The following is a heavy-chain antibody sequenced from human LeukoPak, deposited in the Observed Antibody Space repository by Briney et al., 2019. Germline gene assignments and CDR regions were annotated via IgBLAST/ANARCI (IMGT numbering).Heavy chain of an antibody. J-gene: IGHJ3*02. CDR2: ISAYNGNT. CDR1: GYTFTSYG. Sequence: ASVKVSCKASGYTFTSYGISWVRQAPGRGLEWMGWISAYNGNTNYAQKLQGRVTMTTDTSTSTAYMELRSLRSDDTAVYYCARGWYYYDSRGPDAFDIWGQGTMVTVSS. CDR3: ARGWYYYDSRGPDAFDI. V-gene: IGHV1-18*01. D-gene: IGHD3-22*01.